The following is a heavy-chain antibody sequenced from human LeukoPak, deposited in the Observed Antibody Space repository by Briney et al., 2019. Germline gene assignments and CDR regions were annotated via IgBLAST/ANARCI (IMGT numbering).Heavy chain of an antibody. CDR1: GGSISSSSYY. Sequence: PSETLSLTCTVSGGSISSSSYYWGWIRQPPGKGLEWIGSIYYSGSTYYNPSLKSRVTISVDTSKNQFSLKLSSVTAADTAVYYCARSVSGGFGPRWGQGTLVTVSS. J-gene: IGHJ4*02. D-gene: IGHD3-10*01. V-gene: IGHV4-39*01. CDR3: ARSVSGGFGPR. CDR2: IYYSGST.